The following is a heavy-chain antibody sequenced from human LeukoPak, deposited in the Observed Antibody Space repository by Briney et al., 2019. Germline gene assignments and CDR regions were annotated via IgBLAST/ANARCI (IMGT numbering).Heavy chain of an antibody. CDR3: AKVWRDGYNHLSAFDI. J-gene: IGHJ3*02. CDR1: GFTFSDSG. V-gene: IGHV3-30*18. D-gene: IGHD5-24*01. Sequence: LPGGSLRLSCAASGFTFSDSGMHWVRQAPGKGLEWVAIISFDGSRRFYADSVRGRFTVSRDNSKNTLYLQMNSLRAEDTAVYYCAKVWRDGYNHLSAFDIWGQGTMVTVSS. CDR2: ISFDGSRR.